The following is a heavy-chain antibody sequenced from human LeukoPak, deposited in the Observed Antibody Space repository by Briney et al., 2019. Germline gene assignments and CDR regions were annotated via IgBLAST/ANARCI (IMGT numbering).Heavy chain of an antibody. V-gene: IGHV3-7*01. D-gene: IGHD1-26*01. J-gene: IGHJ3*02. CDR2: TNTDGSEK. CDR1: EFTFSNFW. Sequence: GGSPRLSCAASEFTFSNFWMSWVRQAPGKGLEWVANTNTDGSEKYYVDSVKGRVTISRDNAMNFLYLQLNSLRVDDTAVYYCARDSGSCRGCAFDIWGQGTVVTVSS. CDR3: ARDSGSCRGCAFDI.